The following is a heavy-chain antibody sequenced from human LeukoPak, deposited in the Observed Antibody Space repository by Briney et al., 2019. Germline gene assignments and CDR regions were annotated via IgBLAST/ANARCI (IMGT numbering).Heavy chain of an antibody. Sequence: KSGGSLRLSCAASGFSFSDYYMSWIHQAPGKGLEWVSYISSSGDTMSYADSVKGRFTISRDNAKNSLYLQMSSLRAEDAAIYYCARVMGNYASDYWGQGALVTVSS. CDR1: GFSFSDYY. CDR2: ISSSGDTM. J-gene: IGHJ4*02. D-gene: IGHD1-7*01. CDR3: ARVMGNYASDY. V-gene: IGHV3-11*04.